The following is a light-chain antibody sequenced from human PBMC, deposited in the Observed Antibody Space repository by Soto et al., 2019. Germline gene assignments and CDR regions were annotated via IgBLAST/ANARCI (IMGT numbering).Light chain of an antibody. CDR2: DVS. CDR1: ISDVGGYNY. J-gene: IGLJ1*01. V-gene: IGLV2-11*01. Sequence: QSALTQPRSVSGSPGQSVTISCTGTISDVGGYNYVSCYQQHPGKAPKLMIYDVSKLPSGVPDRFSGSKSGNTASLTISGLQAEDEADYYCCSYAGSYTYVFGTGNKLTVL. CDR3: CSYAGSYTYV.